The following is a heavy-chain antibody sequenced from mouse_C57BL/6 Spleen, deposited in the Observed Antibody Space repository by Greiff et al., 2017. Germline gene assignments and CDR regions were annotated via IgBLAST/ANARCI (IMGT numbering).Heavy chain of an antibody. Sequence: VQLQESGPGLVQPSQSLSITCTASGFSLTSYGVHWVRQPPGKGLEWLGVIRSGGSTDYNAAVISRLSISKDNSKTQVFFKMTSLQADDTAIYYCAKLGPYYYAMYYWGQGTSVSVSS. CDR2: IRSGGST. V-gene: IGHV2-4*01. CDR3: AKLGPYYYAMYY. CDR1: GFSLTSYG. J-gene: IGHJ4*01. D-gene: IGHD4-1*01.